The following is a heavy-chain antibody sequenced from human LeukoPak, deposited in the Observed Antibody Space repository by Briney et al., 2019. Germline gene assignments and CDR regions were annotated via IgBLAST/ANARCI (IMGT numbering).Heavy chain of an antibody. CDR2: ISAYNGNT. CDR3: ARVRVTMIVVVTPYYFDY. Sequence: ASVKVSCKASGYTFTSYGISWVRQAPGQGLEWMGWISAYNGNTNYAQKLQGRVTMTTDTSTSTAYMELRSLRSDDTAVYYCARVRVTMIVVVTPYYFDYWGQGTLVTVSS. J-gene: IGHJ4*02. CDR1: GYTFTSYG. V-gene: IGHV1-18*01. D-gene: IGHD3-22*01.